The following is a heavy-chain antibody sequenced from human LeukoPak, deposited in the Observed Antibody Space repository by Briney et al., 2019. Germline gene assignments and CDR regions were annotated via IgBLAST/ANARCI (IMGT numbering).Heavy chain of an antibody. J-gene: IGHJ3*02. D-gene: IGHD6-13*01. CDR1: GFTFSSYA. V-gene: IGHV3-30-3*01. CDR3: ARDSSSWSRAFDI. CDR2: ISYDGSNK. Sequence: GRSLRLSCAVSGFTFSSYAMHWVRQAPGKGLEWVAVISYDGSNKYYADSVKGRFTISRDNSKNTLYLQMNSLRAEDTAVYYCARDSSSWSRAFDIWGQGTMVTVSS.